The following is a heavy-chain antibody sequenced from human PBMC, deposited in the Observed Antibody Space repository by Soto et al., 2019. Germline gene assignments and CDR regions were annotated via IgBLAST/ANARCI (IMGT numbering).Heavy chain of an antibody. CDR3: ARDVTMVRGVVIGAADY. V-gene: IGHV3-23*01. CDR1: EFTFSNYA. J-gene: IGHJ4*02. CDR2: ISSGGTTT. D-gene: IGHD3-10*01. Sequence: GGSLRLSCVGSEFTFSNYAMNWVRQAPGEGPEWVAIISSGGTTTYYADSVKGRFTISRDDSKNTLSLQMNSLTAEDTAVYYCARDVTMVRGVVIGAADYWGQGTLVTVSS.